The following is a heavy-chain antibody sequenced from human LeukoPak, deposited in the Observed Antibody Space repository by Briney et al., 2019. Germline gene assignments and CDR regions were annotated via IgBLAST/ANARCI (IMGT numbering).Heavy chain of an antibody. CDR3: ARGSRYDFWSGYGKKFDY. J-gene: IGHJ4*02. CDR1: GGSFSGYY. Sequence: SETLSLTCAVSGGSFSGYYCAWIRQPPGKGLEWIGEISHSGNTYYHPSLKSRVTMSLDTSNNQFSLKLSSVTAADTAVYYCARGSRYDFWSGYGKKFDYWGQGTLVTVSS. CDR2: ISHSGNT. V-gene: IGHV4-34*01. D-gene: IGHD3-3*01.